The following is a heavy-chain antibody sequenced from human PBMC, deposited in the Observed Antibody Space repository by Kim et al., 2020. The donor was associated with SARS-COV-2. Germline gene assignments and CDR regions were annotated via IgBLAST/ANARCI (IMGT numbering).Heavy chain of an antibody. D-gene: IGHD6-19*01. CDR3: ARGYSSGSATRWDAFD. V-gene: IGHV4-59*01. J-gene: IGHJ3*02. Sequence: SETLSLTCTVSGAGGSISSYYWIWIRQPPGKGLEWIGYIYYSGSTNYNPSFKSRVTMSVDTSKNQFSLKLSSVTAADTAVYYCARGYSSGSATRWDAFD. CDR2: IYYSGST. CDR1: GAGGSISSYY.